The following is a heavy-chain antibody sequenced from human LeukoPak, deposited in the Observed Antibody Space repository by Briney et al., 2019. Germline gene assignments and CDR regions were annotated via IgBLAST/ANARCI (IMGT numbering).Heavy chain of an antibody. V-gene: IGHV3-7*04. CDR1: GFTFSSYG. CDR2: INQDGSEK. J-gene: IGHJ5*02. CDR3: ARAISGA. Sequence: GGSLRLSCAASGFTFSSYGMNWVRQAPGKGLEWVANINQDGSEKYYVDSVKGRFTISRDNAKNSLYLQMNSLRAEDTAVYYCARAISGAWGQGTLVTVSS. D-gene: IGHD2-15*01.